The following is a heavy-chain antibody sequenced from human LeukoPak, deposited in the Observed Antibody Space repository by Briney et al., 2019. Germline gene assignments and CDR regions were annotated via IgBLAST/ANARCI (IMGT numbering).Heavy chain of an antibody. Sequence: GGSLRLSCAASGFKFSSYWMHWVRQAPGKGLVWVSRINSDGSSTKYADSVKGRCTISRDNAKNTLYLQMNSLRVEDTAVYYCARDGTGGHNYFDYWGQGTLVTVSS. D-gene: IGHD4-23*01. V-gene: IGHV3-74*03. CDR3: ARDGTGGHNYFDY. CDR2: INSDGSST. J-gene: IGHJ4*02. CDR1: GFKFSSYW.